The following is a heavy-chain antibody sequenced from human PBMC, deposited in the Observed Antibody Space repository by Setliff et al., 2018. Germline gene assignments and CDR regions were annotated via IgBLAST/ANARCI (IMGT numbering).Heavy chain of an antibody. CDR1: GFTFSSYA. V-gene: IGHV3-23*01. J-gene: IGHJ4*02. CDR3: ASLGYCTTGGCYKGRGSEY. Sequence: LRLSCAASGFTFSSYAMTWVRQAPGKGLECVSGISATSGTTNYADSVKGRFTISRDNSKNTLYLQMNSLRAEDTAVYYCASLGYCTTGGCYKGRGSEYWGQGTLVTVSS. CDR2: ISATSGTT. D-gene: IGHD2-8*01.